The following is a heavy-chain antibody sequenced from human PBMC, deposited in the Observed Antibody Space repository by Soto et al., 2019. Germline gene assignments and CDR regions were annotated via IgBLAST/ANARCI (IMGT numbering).Heavy chain of an antibody. CDR3: ARERSSGWYVDY. CDR2: MNPNSGNT. Sequence: QVQRVQSGAEVKNPGASVKVSCKASGFTFTSYDINWVRQATGQGLEWMGWMNPNSGNTGYAQKFQGRVTMTRNTSISTAYMELSSLRSEDTAVYYCARERSSGWYVDYWGQGTLVTVSS. CDR1: GFTFTSYD. D-gene: IGHD6-19*01. J-gene: IGHJ4*02. V-gene: IGHV1-8*01.